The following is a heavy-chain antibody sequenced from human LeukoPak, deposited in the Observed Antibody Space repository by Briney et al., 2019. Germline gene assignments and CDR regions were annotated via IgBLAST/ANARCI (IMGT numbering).Heavy chain of an antibody. Sequence: SGTLSLTCAVSGGSISSSNWWSRVRQPPGKGLEWIGEIYHSGSTNYNPSLKSRVTISVDKSKNQFSLKLSSVTAADTAVYYCARVHSYYYDSSPPVGWFDPWGQGTLVTVSS. J-gene: IGHJ5*02. CDR3: ARVHSYYYDSSPPVGWFDP. CDR1: GGSISSSNW. V-gene: IGHV4-4*02. CDR2: IYHSGST. D-gene: IGHD3-22*01.